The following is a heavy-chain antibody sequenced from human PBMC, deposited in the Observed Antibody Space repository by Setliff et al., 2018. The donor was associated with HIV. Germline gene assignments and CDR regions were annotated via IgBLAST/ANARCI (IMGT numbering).Heavy chain of an antibody. D-gene: IGHD3-22*01. J-gene: IGHJ1*01. CDR3: ATVRRYYYDSSGQEYFQH. CDR2: FDPEDVET. Sequence: ASVKVSCKVSGYTLAELSIHWVRQAPGKGLEWMGGFDPEDVETVYAQKFQGRVTMPEDTSTDTAYMELSSLRSEDTAVYYCATVRRYYYDSSGQEYFQHWGQGTLVTVSS. V-gene: IGHV1-24*01. CDR1: GYTLAELS.